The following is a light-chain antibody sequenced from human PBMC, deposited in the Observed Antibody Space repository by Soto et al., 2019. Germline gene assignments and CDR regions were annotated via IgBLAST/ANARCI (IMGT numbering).Light chain of an antibody. J-gene: IGKJ2*01. Sequence: DIQMTQSPSTLSASVGDRVTITCRASQSISSWLAWYQQKPGKAPKLLIYDASSLESGVPSRFIGSGSRTEFTLTISSLQPDDFATYYCQQYNSYLYTFGQGTKLEIK. CDR1: QSISSW. V-gene: IGKV1-5*01. CDR2: DAS. CDR3: QQYNSYLYT.